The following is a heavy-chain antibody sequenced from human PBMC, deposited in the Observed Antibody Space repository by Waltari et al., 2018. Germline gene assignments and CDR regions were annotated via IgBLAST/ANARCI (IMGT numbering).Heavy chain of an antibody. CDR1: GGSISSLNYS. D-gene: IGHD1-26*01. V-gene: IGHV4-39*01. CDR2: IYYSGNP. Sequence: QLQLQESGPGLVKSSETLSLPCDVSGGSISSLNYSGGGPRKTPGKGLEWIASIYYSGNPYYNPSLKSRVNISVDTSKNQFSLRLSSVTAADTAVYYCARTYSGDYEFWFDPWGQGTLVTVSS. CDR3: ARTYSGDYEFWFDP. J-gene: IGHJ5*02.